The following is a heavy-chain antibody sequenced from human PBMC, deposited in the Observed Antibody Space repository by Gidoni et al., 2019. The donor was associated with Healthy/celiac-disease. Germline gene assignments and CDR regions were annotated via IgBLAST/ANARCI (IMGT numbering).Heavy chain of an antibody. Sequence: QLQLQESGPGLVKPSETLSLTCTVSGGSISSSSYYWGWIRQPPGTGLEWIGSIYYSGSTYYNPSLKSRVTISVDTSKNQFSLKLSSVTAADTAVYYCARALYSGYRRGYFDYWGQGTLVTVSS. J-gene: IGHJ4*02. V-gene: IGHV4-39*01. CDR2: IYYSGST. CDR3: ARALYSGYRRGYFDY. D-gene: IGHD5-12*01. CDR1: GGSISSSSYY.